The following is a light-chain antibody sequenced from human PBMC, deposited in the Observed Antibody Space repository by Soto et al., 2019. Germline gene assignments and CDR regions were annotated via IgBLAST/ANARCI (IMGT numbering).Light chain of an antibody. CDR2: DAS. Sequence: DIQMTQSPSSLSASVGDRVTMTCQASQDINKFLSWYQQKPGKAPKIVMYDASTLETGVPSRFSGSGSGTDFSFTISSLQPEDIATYYCQQYDNVPYTFGQGTKLEIK. CDR1: QDINKF. CDR3: QQYDNVPYT. J-gene: IGKJ2*01. V-gene: IGKV1-33*01.